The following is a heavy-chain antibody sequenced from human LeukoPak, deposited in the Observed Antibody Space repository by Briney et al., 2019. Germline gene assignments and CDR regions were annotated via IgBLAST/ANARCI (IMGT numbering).Heavy chain of an antibody. CDR3: ASGRSQLKEAYCGGDCYSSWFDP. Sequence: ASVKVSCKASGYTFTGYYMHWVRQAPGQGLEWMGWINPNSGGTNYAQKFQGRVTMTRDTSISTAYMELSRLRSDDTAVYYCASGRSQLKEAYCGGDCYSSWFDPWGQGTLVTVSS. D-gene: IGHD2-21*02. J-gene: IGHJ5*02. CDR2: INPNSGGT. V-gene: IGHV1-2*02. CDR1: GYTFTGYY.